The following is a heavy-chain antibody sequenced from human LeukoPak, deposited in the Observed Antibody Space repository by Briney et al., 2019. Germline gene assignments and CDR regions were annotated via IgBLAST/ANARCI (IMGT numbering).Heavy chain of an antibody. CDR3: ARVSYYDFWSGYYYSRAIDP. J-gene: IGHJ5*02. Sequence: ASVKVSCKASGYTFTSYDINWVRQATGQGLEWMGWMNPNSGNTGYAQKFQGRVTMTRNTSISTAYIELSSLRSEDTAVYYCARVSYYDFWSGYYYSRAIDPWGQGTLVTVSS. V-gene: IGHV1-8*01. D-gene: IGHD3-3*01. CDR1: GYTFTSYD. CDR2: MNPNSGNT.